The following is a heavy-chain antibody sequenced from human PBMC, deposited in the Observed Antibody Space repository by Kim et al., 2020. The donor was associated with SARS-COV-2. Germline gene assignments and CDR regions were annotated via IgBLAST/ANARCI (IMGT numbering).Heavy chain of an antibody. CDR2: IYSGGST. Sequence: GGSLRLSCAASGFTVSSNYMSWVRQAPGKGLEWVSVIYSGGSTYYADSVKGRFTISRDNSKNTLYLQMNSLRAEDTAVYYCARAVSSWYSHLFDYWGQGTLVTVSS. CDR1: GFTVSSNY. J-gene: IGHJ4*02. CDR3: ARAVSSWYSHLFDY. V-gene: IGHV3-53*01. D-gene: IGHD6-13*01.